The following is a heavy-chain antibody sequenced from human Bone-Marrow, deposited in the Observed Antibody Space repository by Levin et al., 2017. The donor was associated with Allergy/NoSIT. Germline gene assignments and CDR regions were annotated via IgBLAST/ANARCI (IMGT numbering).Heavy chain of an antibody. J-gene: IGHJ5*02. CDR3: ARGRHCSSTSGRNWFDP. CDR2: MNPNSGNT. V-gene: IGHV1-8*01. D-gene: IGHD2-2*01. CDR1: GYTFTSYD. Sequence: ASVKVSCKASGYTFTSYDINWVRQATGQGLEWMGWMNPNSGNTGYAQKFQGRVTMTRNTSISTAYMELSSLRSEDTAVYYCARGRHCSSTSGRNWFDPWGQGTLVTVSS.